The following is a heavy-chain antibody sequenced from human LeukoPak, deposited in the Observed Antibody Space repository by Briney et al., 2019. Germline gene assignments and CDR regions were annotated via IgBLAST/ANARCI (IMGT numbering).Heavy chain of an antibody. J-gene: IGHJ5*02. CDR2: INHSGST. Sequence: SETLSLTCAVYGGSFSGYYWSWIRQPPGKGLEWIGEINHSGSTNYNPSLKSRVTISVDTSKNQFSLKLSSVTAADTAVYYCARRVVRGVRNWFDPWGQGTLVTVSS. CDR1: GGSFSGYY. CDR3: ARRVVRGVRNWFDP. D-gene: IGHD3-10*01. V-gene: IGHV4-34*01.